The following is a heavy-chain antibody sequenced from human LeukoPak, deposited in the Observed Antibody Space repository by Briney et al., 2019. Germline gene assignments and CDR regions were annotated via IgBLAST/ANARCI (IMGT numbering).Heavy chain of an antibody. CDR1: GYTFTRYY. J-gene: IGHJ3*02. D-gene: IGHD6-19*01. CDR2: ITPSGGST. Sequence: GASVKVSCKASGYTFTRYYIHWVRQAPGQGLEWMGIITPSGGSTSYAQKFQGRVTMTRDTSTNTVYMELSSLRSEDTAVYYCARETPLAVAGNFCDAFDIWGQGTMVTVSS. CDR3: ARETPLAVAGNFCDAFDI. V-gene: IGHV1-46*01.